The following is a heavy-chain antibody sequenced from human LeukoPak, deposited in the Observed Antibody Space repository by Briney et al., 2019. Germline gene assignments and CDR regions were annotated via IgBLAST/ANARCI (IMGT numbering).Heavy chain of an antibody. CDR2: FDSEDGET. CDR3: ATLVATIQPYYYYYYMDV. Sequence: ASVKVSCKVSGYTLTELSMHWVRQAPGKGLEWMGGFDSEDGETIYAQKFQGRVTMTEDTSTDTAYMELSSLRSEDTAVYYCATLVATIQPYYYYYYMDVWGKGTTVTVSS. CDR1: GYTLTELS. D-gene: IGHD5-12*01. V-gene: IGHV1-24*01. J-gene: IGHJ6*03.